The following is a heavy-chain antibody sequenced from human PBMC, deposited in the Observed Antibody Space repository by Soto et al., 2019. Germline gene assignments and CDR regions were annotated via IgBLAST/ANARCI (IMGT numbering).Heavy chain of an antibody. CDR2: INAGNGNT. J-gene: IGHJ6*02. V-gene: IGHV1-3*01. CDR3: AGAGTTDYYYYGMDV. CDR1: GYTFTSYA. D-gene: IGHD1-7*01. Sequence: QVQLVQSGAEVKKPGASVKVSCKASGYTFTSYAMHWVRQAPGQRLEWMGWINAGNGNTKYSQKFQGRVTITRDTSASKAYMELSSLRSEDTAVYYCAGAGTTDYYYYGMDVWGQGTTVTVSS.